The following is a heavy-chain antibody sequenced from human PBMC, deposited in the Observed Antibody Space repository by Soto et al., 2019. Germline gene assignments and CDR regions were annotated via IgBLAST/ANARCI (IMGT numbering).Heavy chain of an antibody. CDR3: AKFGMATTKRSPPYYIDY. CDR2: ISGSGGGT. J-gene: IGHJ4*02. Sequence: GGSLRLSCAASGFTFSSYAMSWVRQAPGKWLEWVSSISGSGGGTYYADSVKGRFTFSRDNSKNTLYLQMNSLRAEDTAVYYCAKFGMATTKRSPPYYIDYWGQGXLVTVYS. D-gene: IGHD1-1*01. CDR1: GFTFSSYA. V-gene: IGHV3-23*01.